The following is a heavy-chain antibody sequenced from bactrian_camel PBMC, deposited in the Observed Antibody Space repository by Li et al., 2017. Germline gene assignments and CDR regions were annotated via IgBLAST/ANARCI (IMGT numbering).Heavy chain of an antibody. D-gene: IGHD5*01. Sequence: HVQLVESGGGLVQPGGSLRLSCVASGFTFNNYYMSWVRQAPRKGLELEWVSSINEDGSYTTYADSMKDRFTISKDNAKNTLYLQLNNVTTEDTAMYFCAQGFDGASRPAGGQGTQVTVS. CDR3: AQGFDGASRPA. CDR2: INEDGSYT. CDR1: GFTFNNYY. V-gene: IGHV3-2*01. J-gene: IGHJ4*01.